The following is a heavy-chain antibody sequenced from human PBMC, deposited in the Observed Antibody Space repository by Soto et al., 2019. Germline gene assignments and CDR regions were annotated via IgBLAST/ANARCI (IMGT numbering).Heavy chain of an antibody. CDR1: GGTFSSYA. CDR3: ARDMRGISHKIFGVVTPYYFDY. J-gene: IGHJ4*02. V-gene: IGHV1-69*06. Sequence: SVKVSCKASGGTFSSYAISWVRQAPGQGLEWMGGIIPIFGTANYAQKFQGRVTITADKSTSTAYMELSSLRSEDTAVYYCARDMRGISHKIFGVVTPYYFDYWGQGTMVTVSS. D-gene: IGHD3-3*01. CDR2: IIPIFGTA.